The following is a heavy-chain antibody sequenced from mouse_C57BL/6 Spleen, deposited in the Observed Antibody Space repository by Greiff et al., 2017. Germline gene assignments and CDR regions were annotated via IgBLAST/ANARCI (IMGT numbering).Heavy chain of an antibody. D-gene: IGHD2-1*01. CDR1: GFNIKDDY. V-gene: IGHV14-4*01. CDR3: TTPLLWSY. Sequence: VQLQQSGAELVRPGASVKLSCTASGFNIKDDYMHWVKQRPEQGLEWIGWIDPENGDTEYASKFQGKATITADTSSNTAYLQLSSLTSEDTAVYYCTTPLLWSYWGQGTTLTVSS. J-gene: IGHJ2*01. CDR2: IDPENGDT.